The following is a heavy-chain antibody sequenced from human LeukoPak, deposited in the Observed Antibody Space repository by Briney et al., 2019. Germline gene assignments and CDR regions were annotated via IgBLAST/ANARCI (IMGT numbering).Heavy chain of an antibody. CDR3: ARGYCSGGSCYAAGWFDP. J-gene: IGHJ5*02. CDR2: IYNSGST. Sequence: SETLSLTCTVSGGSISSGGYYWSWIRQHPGKGLEWIGYIYNSGSTYYNPSLKSRVTISVDTSKNQFSLKLSSVTAADTAVYYCARGYCSGGSCYAAGWFDPWGQGTLVTVSS. V-gene: IGHV4-31*03. D-gene: IGHD2-15*01. CDR1: GGSISSGGYY.